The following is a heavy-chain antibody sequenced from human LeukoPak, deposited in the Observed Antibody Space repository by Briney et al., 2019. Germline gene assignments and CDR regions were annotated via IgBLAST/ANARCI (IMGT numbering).Heavy chain of an antibody. D-gene: IGHD5-18*01. Sequence: PGGSLRLSCAASGFTFSSFEMNWVRQAPGKGLEWVSYISSSGSTIYYAGSVKGRFTISRDNAKNSLYLQMSSLRAEDTAVYYCARDRSYGSFNYWGQGTLVTVSS. V-gene: IGHV3-48*03. CDR2: ISSSGSTI. CDR1: GFTFSSFE. J-gene: IGHJ4*02. CDR3: ARDRSYGSFNY.